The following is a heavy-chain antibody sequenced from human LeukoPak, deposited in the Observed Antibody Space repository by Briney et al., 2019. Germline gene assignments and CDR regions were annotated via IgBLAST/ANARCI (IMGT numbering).Heavy chain of an antibody. Sequence: PGGSLRLSCAASGFTFSSYEMNWVRQAPGKGLEWVSYISSSGDTIFYADSVKGRFTISRDNAKNSLYLQVISLRAEDTAVYYCARGPSIAARYDAFDIWGQGTMVTVSS. V-gene: IGHV3-48*03. CDR1: GFTFSSYE. J-gene: IGHJ3*02. D-gene: IGHD6-6*01. CDR3: ARGPSIAARYDAFDI. CDR2: ISSSGDTI.